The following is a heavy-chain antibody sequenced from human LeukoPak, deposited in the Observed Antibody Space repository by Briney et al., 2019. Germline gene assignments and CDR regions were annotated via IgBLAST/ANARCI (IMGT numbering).Heavy chain of an antibody. Sequence: GASVKVSCKASGGTFSSYAISWVRQAPGQGLEWMGGIIPIFGTANYAQKFQGKVTMTTDTSTSTAYMELRSLRSDDTAVYYCARATVYENGALNDYWGQGTLVTVSS. V-gene: IGHV1-69*05. CDR2: IIPIFGTA. D-gene: IGHD4-17*01. CDR3: ARATVYENGALNDY. J-gene: IGHJ4*02. CDR1: GGTFSSYA.